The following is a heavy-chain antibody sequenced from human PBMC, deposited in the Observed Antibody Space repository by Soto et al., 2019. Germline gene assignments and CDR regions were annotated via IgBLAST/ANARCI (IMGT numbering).Heavy chain of an antibody. V-gene: IGHV3-33*01. Sequence: QVQLVESGACVVQSGRSLSLSCAAAGFPFSRYGMHWVRQAPGKGLEWVGVIWYDGSNKYYAESVKGRFTISRDNSKNTLYLQMNSLRAEDTAVYYCARDTARAMVRIYYGMDVWGQGTTVTVSS. D-gene: IGHD3-10*01. CDR3: ARDTARAMVRIYYGMDV. CDR2: IWYDGSNK. J-gene: IGHJ6*02. CDR1: GFPFSRYG.